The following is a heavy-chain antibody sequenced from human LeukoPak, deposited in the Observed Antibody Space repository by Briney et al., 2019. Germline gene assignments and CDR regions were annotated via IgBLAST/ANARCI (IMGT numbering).Heavy chain of an antibody. CDR1: GYTFTSYY. V-gene: IGHV1-46*01. J-gene: IGHJ6*03. CDR2: INPSGGST. CDR3: ARSRENYYYMDV. Sequence: ASVKVSCKASGYTFTSYYMHWVRQAPGQGLEWMGIINPSGGSTSYAQKFQGRVTMTRDMSTSTVYMELSSLRSEDTAVYYCARSRENYYYMDVWGKGTTVTVSS.